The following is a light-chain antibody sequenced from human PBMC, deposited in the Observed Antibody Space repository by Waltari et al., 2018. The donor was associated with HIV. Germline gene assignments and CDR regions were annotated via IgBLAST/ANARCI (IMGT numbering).Light chain of an antibody. CDR3: QTWDRPTVI. V-gene: IGLV3-1*01. J-gene: IGLJ2*01. CDR2: PDN. Sequence: YELTQPPSVAVSPGQTASITCSANQLGDKYVSWYQQKPGQSPVLVIYPDNKRPSGITERYSASLSWNTATLTISGTLPMDEADYYCQTWDRPTVIFGGGTKLTV. CDR1: QLGDKY.